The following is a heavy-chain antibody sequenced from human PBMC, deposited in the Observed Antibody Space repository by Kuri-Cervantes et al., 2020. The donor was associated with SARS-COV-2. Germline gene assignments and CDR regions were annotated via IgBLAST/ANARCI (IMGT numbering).Heavy chain of an antibody. V-gene: IGHV3-33*05. D-gene: IGHD3-22*01. Sequence: GGSLRLSCAASGFTLSGYGIHWVRQAPGKGLEWVAATSADRTREYYLDSVKGRFAISRDNSKNTVYLQINSLRAEDTAVYYCARDSDTTGYYWYFDLWGRGTLVTVSS. J-gene: IGHJ2*01. CDR3: ARDSDTTGYYWYFDL. CDR1: GFTLSGYG. CDR2: TSADRTRE.